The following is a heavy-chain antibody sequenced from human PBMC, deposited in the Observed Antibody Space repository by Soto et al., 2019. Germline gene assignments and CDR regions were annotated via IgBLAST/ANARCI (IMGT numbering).Heavy chain of an antibody. D-gene: IGHD3-22*01. CDR2: ISGSGGST. V-gene: IGHV3-23*01. Sequence: LRLSCAASGFTFSSYAMSWVRQAPGKGLEWVPAISGSGGSTYYADSVKGRFTISRDNSKNTLYLQMNSLRAEDTAVYYCAKDLFTYYYDSSGPLPYGMDGWGQGTTVTVSS. CDR1: GFTFSSYA. J-gene: IGHJ6*02. CDR3: AKDLFTYYYDSSGPLPYGMDG.